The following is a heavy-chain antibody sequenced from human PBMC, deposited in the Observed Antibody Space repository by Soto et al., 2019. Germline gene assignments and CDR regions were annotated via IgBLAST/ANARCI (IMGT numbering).Heavy chain of an antibody. D-gene: IGHD6-19*01. CDR3: VRADRWLVRD. CDR1: GFTFSSYG. V-gene: IGHV3-33*01. CDR2: IWYDGSNK. Sequence: QVQLVESGGGVVQPGRSLRLSCAASGFTFSSYGMHWVRQAPGKGLEWVAVIWYDGSNKYYADSVKGRFTISRDNSKNTLYLQMNSLRAEDTAVYYCVRADRWLVRDWGQGTLVTVSS. J-gene: IGHJ4*02.